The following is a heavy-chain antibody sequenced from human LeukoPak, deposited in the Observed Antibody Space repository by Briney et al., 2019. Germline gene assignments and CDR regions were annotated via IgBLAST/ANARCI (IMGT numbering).Heavy chain of an antibody. CDR2: IYISGST. V-gene: IGHV4-61*02. CDR3: ARQVRDSSPGLYFDY. D-gene: IGHD3-22*01. J-gene: IGHJ4*02. CDR1: GGSISSGLYY. Sequence: SETLSLTCTVSGGSISSGLYYWSWIRQPAGKGLEWIGRIYISGSTNYNPSLKSRVTISVDTSKNQFSLKLSSVTAADTAVFYCARQVRDSSPGLYFDYWGQGTLVTVSS.